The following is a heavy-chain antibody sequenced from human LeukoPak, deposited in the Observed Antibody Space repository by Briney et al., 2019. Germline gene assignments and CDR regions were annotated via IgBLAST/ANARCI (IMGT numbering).Heavy chain of an antibody. CDR3: ARGDTSSWYYYYGMDV. J-gene: IGHJ6*02. D-gene: IGHD6-13*01. CDR2: MNPNSGNT. V-gene: IGHV1-8*01. Sequence: ASVKVSCKASGYTFTSYDINWVRQATGQGLEWMGWMNPNSGNTGYAQKFLGRVTMTRNTSISTAYMELSSLRSEDTAVYYCARGDTSSWYYYYGMDVWGQGTTVTVSS. CDR1: GYTFTSYD.